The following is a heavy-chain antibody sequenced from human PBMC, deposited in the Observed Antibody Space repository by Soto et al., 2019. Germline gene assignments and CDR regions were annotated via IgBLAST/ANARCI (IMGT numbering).Heavy chain of an antibody. D-gene: IGHD4-4*01. CDR2: IIPIFGTA. CDR1: GGTFSSYA. Sequence: ASVKVSCKASGGTFSSYAISWVRQAPGQGLEWMGGIIPIFGTANYAQKFQGRVTITADESTSTAYMELSSLRSEDTAVYYCARNTVTTPGYYYYGMDVWGQGTTVTVSS. CDR3: ARNTVTTPGYYYYGMDV. J-gene: IGHJ6*02. V-gene: IGHV1-69*13.